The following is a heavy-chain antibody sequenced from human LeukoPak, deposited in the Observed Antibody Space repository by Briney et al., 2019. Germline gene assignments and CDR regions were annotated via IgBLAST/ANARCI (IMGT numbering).Heavy chain of an antibody. CDR1: DGSISSSSYY. CDR2: IYYSGST. CDR3: ARRPIVGATPFDY. J-gene: IGHJ4*02. Sequence: PSETLSLTCTVSDGSISSSSYYWGWIRQPPGKGLEWIVSIYYSGSTYYNPSLKSRVTISIDTSKNQFSLKLNSVTAADTAVYYCARRPIVGATPFDYWGQGTLVTVSS. V-gene: IGHV4-39*01. D-gene: IGHD1-26*01.